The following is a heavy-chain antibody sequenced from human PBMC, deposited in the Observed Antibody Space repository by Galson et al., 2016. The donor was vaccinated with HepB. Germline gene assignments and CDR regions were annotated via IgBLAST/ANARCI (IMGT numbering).Heavy chain of an antibody. CDR1: GASINSGDDY. V-gene: IGHV4-30-4*08. CDR3: ARDPDGPGGWYYFDS. Sequence: TLSLTCTVTGASINSGDDYWHWIRQHPEKGLQWIGFISHEGFTFFTPSLKSRLTMSLDTSTSQISLSLSSVTAADTGIYYCARDPDGPGGWYYFDSWGQGTLVVVSS. D-gene: IGHD3-10*01. J-gene: IGHJ4*02. CDR2: ISHEGFT.